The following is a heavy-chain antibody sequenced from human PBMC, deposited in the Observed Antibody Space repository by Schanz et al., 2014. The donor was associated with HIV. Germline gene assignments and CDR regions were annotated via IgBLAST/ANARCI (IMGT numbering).Heavy chain of an antibody. CDR2: ISYDGSK. Sequence: QVQLVESGGGVVQPGRSLRLSCAASGFTFSTYGMHWVRQAPGKGLEWVAFISYDGSKYYADSVKGRFTISRDNSKNTLYVQMNRLRAEDTAVYYCAKVATWDYYGMDVWGQGTTVTVSS. CDR1: GFTFSTYG. J-gene: IGHJ6*02. V-gene: IGHV3-30*18. CDR3: AKVATWDYYGMDV.